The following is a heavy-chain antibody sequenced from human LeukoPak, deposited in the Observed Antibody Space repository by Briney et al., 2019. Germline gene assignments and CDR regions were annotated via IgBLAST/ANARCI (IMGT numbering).Heavy chain of an antibody. V-gene: IGHV3-53*01. CDR2: IYNDGST. J-gene: IGHJ5*02. CDR1: GFTFNSYS. D-gene: IGHD1-14*01. CDR3: AKGSGINHYHWIDP. Sequence: PGGSLRLSCAASGFTFNSYSMNWVRQAPGEGLEWVSIIYNDGSTYYADSMKGRFTISRDNSKNTLYLQVNSLRAEDTALYYCAKGSGINHYHWIDPWGQGTLVTVSS.